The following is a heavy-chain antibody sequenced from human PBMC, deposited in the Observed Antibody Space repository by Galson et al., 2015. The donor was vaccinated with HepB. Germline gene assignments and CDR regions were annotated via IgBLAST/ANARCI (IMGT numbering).Heavy chain of an antibody. D-gene: IGHD6-19*01. J-gene: IGHJ6*02. CDR3: ARRGIAVAGTPYYYYGMDV. CDR2: INSDGSSK. Sequence: ALRLSCPASGFTFGSYWMHWVRQAPGKGRVWVSRINSDGSSKSYADSVKGRFTISRDNAKNTLYLQMNSLRAEDTAVYYCARRGIAVAGTPYYYYGMDVWGQGTTVTVSS. V-gene: IGHV3-74*01. CDR1: GFTFGSYW.